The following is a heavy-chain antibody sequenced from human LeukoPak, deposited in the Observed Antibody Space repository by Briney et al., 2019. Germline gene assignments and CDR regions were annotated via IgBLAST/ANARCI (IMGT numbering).Heavy chain of an antibody. CDR1: GFTFSSYS. V-gene: IGHV3-21*01. J-gene: IGHJ3*02. CDR2: ISSSSSYI. D-gene: IGHD1-14*01. Sequence: PGGSLRLSCAASGFTFSSYSMNWVRQAPGKGLEWVSSISSSSSYIYYADSVKGRFTISRDNAKNSLYLQMNSLRGEDTAVYYCARTGRASDAFDIWGQGTMVTVSS. CDR3: ARTGRASDAFDI.